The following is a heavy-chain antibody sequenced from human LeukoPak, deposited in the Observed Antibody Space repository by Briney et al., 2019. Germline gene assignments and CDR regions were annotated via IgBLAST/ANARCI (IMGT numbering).Heavy chain of an antibody. Sequence: AGGSLRLSCAASGFTFSSYSMNWVRQAPGKGLEWVSSISSSSSYIYYADSVKGRFTISRDNAKNSLYLQMNSLRAEDTAVYYCARESRSGYYGDYYYYYYMDVWGKGTTVTVSS. CDR1: GFTFSSYS. V-gene: IGHV3-21*01. J-gene: IGHJ6*03. D-gene: IGHD3-22*01. CDR2: ISSSSSYI. CDR3: ARESRSGYYGDYYYYYYMDV.